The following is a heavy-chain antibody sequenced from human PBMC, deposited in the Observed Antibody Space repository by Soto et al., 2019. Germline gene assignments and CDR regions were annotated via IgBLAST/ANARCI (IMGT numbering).Heavy chain of an antibody. D-gene: IGHD6-19*01. V-gene: IGHV3-30*18. CDR2: VSHDGSDE. Sequence: GGSLRLSCVAFGFTFNSHGMHWVRQAPGKGMEWVAVVSHDGSDEYYADSVRGRFTISRDNSKNTLYLQMNSLRADDTAVFYCVKDLHGRAVSGPFDFWGQGTLVTVSS. CDR3: VKDLHGRAVSGPFDF. J-gene: IGHJ4*02. CDR1: GFTFNSHG.